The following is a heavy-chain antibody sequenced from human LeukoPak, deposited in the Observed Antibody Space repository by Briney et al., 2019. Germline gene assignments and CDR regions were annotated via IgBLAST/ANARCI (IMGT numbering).Heavy chain of an antibody. V-gene: IGHV3-23*01. CDR3: ARAETVTGGYFDY. CDR1: GFTFSNYA. J-gene: IGHJ4*02. CDR2: ITGSGGNT. Sequence: TGGSLRLSCVASGFTFSNYAMSWVRQAPGKGLEWVSAITGSGGNTYYADSVKGRFTISRDNSKNTLYLQMNSLRAEDTAVYYCARAETVTGGYFDYWGQGTLVTVSS. D-gene: IGHD4-17*01.